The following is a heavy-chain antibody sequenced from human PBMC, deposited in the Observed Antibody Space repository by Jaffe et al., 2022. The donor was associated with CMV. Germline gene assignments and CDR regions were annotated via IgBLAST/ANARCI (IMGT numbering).Heavy chain of an antibody. CDR1: GFTFTSSA. J-gene: IGHJ6*02. V-gene: IGHV1-58*01. D-gene: IGHD2-8*01. CDR3: AARPLLYRGTAADMDV. Sequence: QMQLVQSGPEVKKPGTSVKVSCKASGFTFTSSAVQWVRQARGQRLEWIGWIVVGSGNTNYAQKFQERVTITRDMSTSTAYMELSSLRSEDTAVYYCAARPLLYRGTAADMDVWGQGTTVTVSS. CDR2: IVVGSGNT.